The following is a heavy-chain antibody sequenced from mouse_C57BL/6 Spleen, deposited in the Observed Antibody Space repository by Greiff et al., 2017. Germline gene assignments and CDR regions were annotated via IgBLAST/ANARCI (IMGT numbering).Heavy chain of an antibody. J-gene: IGHJ3*01. CDR2: IDPSDSYT. D-gene: IGHD1-2*01. V-gene: IGHV1-59*01. CDR3: ARGLRQTWFAY. CDR1: GYTFTSYW. Sequence: QVQLQQPGAELVRPGPSVKLSCKASGYTFTSYWMPWVKQRPGQGLEWIGVIDPSDSYTNYNQKFKGKSTLTVDKSSSTAYMQLSSLTSEDSAVYYCARGLRQTWFAYWGQGTLVTVSA.